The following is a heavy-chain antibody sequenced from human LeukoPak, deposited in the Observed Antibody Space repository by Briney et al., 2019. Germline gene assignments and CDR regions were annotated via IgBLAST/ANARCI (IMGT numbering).Heavy chain of an antibody. CDR3: ASQDYGDYVVFDY. CDR1: GFTFSSYW. D-gene: IGHD4-17*01. Sequence: PGGSLRLSCAASGFTFSSYWMSWVRQAPGKGLEWVANIKQDGSEKYYVDSVKGRFTISRDNAKNSLYLQMNSLRAEDTAVYYCASQDYGDYVVFDYWGQGTLVTVSS. CDR2: IKQDGSEK. J-gene: IGHJ4*02. V-gene: IGHV3-7*01.